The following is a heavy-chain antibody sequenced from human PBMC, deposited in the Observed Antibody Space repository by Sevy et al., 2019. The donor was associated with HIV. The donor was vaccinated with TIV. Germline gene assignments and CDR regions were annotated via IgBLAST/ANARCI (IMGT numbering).Heavy chain of an antibody. Sequence: GGSLRLSCAASGFTFSSYAMSRVRQAPWKGLEWVSAISGSRGSTYYADSVKGRFTISRDNSKNTLYLQMNSLRAEDTAVYYCAKDPPSYDFWSGPPTGMDVWGKGTTVTVSS. V-gene: IGHV3-23*01. CDR2: ISGSRGST. D-gene: IGHD3-3*01. J-gene: IGHJ6*04. CDR1: GFTFSSYA. CDR3: AKDPPSYDFWSGPPTGMDV.